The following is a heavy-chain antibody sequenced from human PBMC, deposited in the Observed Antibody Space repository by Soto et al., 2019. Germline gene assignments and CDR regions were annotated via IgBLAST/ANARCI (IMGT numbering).Heavy chain of an antibody. CDR3: ARDSHDSRHGDYYYYYYYYGMDV. V-gene: IGHV3-48*03. Sequence: EVQLVESGGGLVQPGGSLRLSCAASGFTFSSYEMNWVRQAPGKGLEWVSYISSSGSTIYYADSVKGRFTISRDNAKNSLYLQMNSLRPEDTAVYYCARDSHDSRHGDYYYYYYYYGMDVWGQRTTVTVSS. CDR1: GFTFSSYE. D-gene: IGHD4-17*01. J-gene: IGHJ6*02. CDR2: ISSSGSTI.